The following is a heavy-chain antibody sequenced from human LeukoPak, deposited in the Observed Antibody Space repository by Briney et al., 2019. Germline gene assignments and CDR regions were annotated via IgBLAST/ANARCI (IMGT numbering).Heavy chain of an antibody. CDR2: IYTSGST. Sequence: SETLSLTCTASGGSISSYYWSWIRQPPGKGLEWIGYIYTSGSTNYNPSLKSRVTISVDTSKNQFSLKLSSVTAADTAVYYCARRIAAAGRGWFDPWGQGTLVTVSS. CDR3: ARRIAAAGRGWFDP. CDR1: GGSISSYY. J-gene: IGHJ5*02. V-gene: IGHV4-4*09. D-gene: IGHD6-13*01.